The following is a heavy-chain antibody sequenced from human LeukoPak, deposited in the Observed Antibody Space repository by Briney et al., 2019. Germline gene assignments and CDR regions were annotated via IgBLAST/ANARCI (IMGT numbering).Heavy chain of an antibody. CDR2: IYASGST. J-gene: IGHJ4*02. CDR3: ARVEKDTAMVY. V-gene: IGHV4-4*07. Sequence: SETLSLTCTVSGDSISSYYWSWIRQPAGKGLEWIGRIYASGSTNYNSSLKSRVTMSVDTSKNQFSLKLSSVTAADTAVYYCARVEKDTAMVYWGQGTLVTVSS. CDR1: GDSISSYY. D-gene: IGHD5-18*01.